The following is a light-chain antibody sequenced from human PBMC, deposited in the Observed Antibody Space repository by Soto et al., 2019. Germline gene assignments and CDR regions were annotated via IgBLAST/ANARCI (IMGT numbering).Light chain of an antibody. J-gene: IGKJ1*01. Sequence: DIVMTQSPDSLGVSLGERATINCKSSQSVLSSSNNKNCLAWYQQKPGQPPKLLIYWASTRESGVPDRFSGSGSGTDFTLTISSLQAEDVAVYYCQQYYSTLWTFGQGTKVDIK. CDR2: WAS. CDR3: QQYYSTLWT. CDR1: QSVLSSSNNKNC. V-gene: IGKV4-1*01.